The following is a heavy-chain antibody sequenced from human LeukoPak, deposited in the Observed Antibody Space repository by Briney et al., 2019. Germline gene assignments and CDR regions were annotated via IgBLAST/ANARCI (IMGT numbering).Heavy chain of an antibody. J-gene: IGHJ4*02. D-gene: IGHD4-17*01. CDR3: AKVGDYGDYALDY. CDR2: ISYDGSYK. Sequence: KPGGSLRLSCAASGFTFSTYSMNWVRQAPGKGLEWVAVISYDGSYKYYADSVKGRFTISRDNSKNTLYLQMNSLRAEDTAVYYCAKVGDYGDYALDYWGQGTLVTVSS. CDR1: GFTFSTYS. V-gene: IGHV3-30*18.